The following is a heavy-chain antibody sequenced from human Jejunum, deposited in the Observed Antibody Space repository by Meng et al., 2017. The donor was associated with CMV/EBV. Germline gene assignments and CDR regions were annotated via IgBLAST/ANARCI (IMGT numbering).Heavy chain of an antibody. CDR2: ITGSGDII. Sequence: LRRACAASGFPLGAYYLTWVRQAPGKGLEWVSYITGSGDIIYYADSVKGRFTISRDNAKSSLYLEINSLRAEDTAVYYCARGNYGFDYWGQGTLVTVSS. V-gene: IGHV3-11*01. CDR1: GFPLGAYY. D-gene: IGHD4-17*01. J-gene: IGHJ4*02. CDR3: ARGNYGFDY.